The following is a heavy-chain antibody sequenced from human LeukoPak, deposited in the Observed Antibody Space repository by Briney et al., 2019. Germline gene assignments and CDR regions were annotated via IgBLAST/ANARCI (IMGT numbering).Heavy chain of an antibody. Sequence: GGSLRLSCAASGFTFSSYSMNWVRQAPGKGLEWVSSISSSSSYIYYADSVKGRFTISRDNAKNSLYLQMNSLRAEDTAVYYCARELSIAAAGDAFDIWGQGTMVTVSS. CDR2: ISSSSSYI. V-gene: IGHV3-21*01. D-gene: IGHD6-13*01. CDR1: GFTFSSYS. J-gene: IGHJ3*02. CDR3: ARELSIAAAGDAFDI.